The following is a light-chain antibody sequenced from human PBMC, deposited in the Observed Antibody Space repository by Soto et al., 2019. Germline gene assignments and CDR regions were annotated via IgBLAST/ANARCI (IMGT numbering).Light chain of an antibody. CDR1: QSVSNNY. CDR3: QQYGNSPIT. J-gene: IGKJ5*01. V-gene: IGKV3-20*01. Sequence: EIVLTQSPGTLSLSPGERATLSCRASQSVSNNYLAWYQQKPGQAPRLLIYGASNRATGIPDRFSGSESGTDFTLTISRLEPEDFAVYYCQQYGNSPITFGQGTRLEIK. CDR2: GAS.